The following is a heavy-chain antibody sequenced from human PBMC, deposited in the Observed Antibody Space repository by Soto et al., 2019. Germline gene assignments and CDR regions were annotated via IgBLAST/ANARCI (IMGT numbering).Heavy chain of an antibody. J-gene: IGHJ6*02. D-gene: IGHD3-16*02. V-gene: IGHV1-69*02. CDR3: ARGSYDYVWGSYRAAYYYYGMDV. CDR1: GGTFSSYT. CDR2: IIPILGIA. Sequence: QVQLVQSGAEVKKPGSSVKVSCKASGGTFSSYTISWVRQAPGQGLEWMGRIIPILGIANYAQKFQGRVTITADKSTRTAKMELSSLRSEDTAVYYCARGSYDYVWGSYRAAYYYYGMDVWGQGTTVTVSS.